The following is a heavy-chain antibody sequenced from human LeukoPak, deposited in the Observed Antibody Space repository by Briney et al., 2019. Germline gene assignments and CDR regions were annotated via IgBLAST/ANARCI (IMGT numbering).Heavy chain of an antibody. J-gene: IGHJ4*02. D-gene: IGHD5-24*01. CDR2: IKEDGSRT. CDR3: ARDQGWLQFDY. Sequence: GGSLRLSCTASGFTFSRSWMDWVRQAPGKGLEWVANIKEDGSRTYYMDSVRDRFTISRDNAKNSLYLQMNSLRDEDTAVYYCARDQGWLQFDYWGQGALATVPA. V-gene: IGHV3-7*01. CDR1: GFTFSRSW.